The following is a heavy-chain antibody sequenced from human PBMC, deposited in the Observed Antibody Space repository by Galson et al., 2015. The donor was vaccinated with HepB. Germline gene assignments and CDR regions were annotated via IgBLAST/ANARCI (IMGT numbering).Heavy chain of an antibody. V-gene: IGHV1-69*13. J-gene: IGHJ4*02. CDR3: AKTGGSWYRFDY. CDR1: GGTFSSYG. CDR2: IIPIFGTA. D-gene: IGHD6-13*01. Sequence: QSGAEVKKPGASVKVSCKASGGTFSSYGISWVRQAPGQGLEWMGGIIPIFGTANYAQKFQGRVTITADESTSTAYMELSSLRSEDTAVYYCAKTGGSWYRFDYWGQGTLVTVSS.